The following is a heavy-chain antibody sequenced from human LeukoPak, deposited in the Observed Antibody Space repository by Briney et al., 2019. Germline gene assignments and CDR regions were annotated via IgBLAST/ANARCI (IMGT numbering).Heavy chain of an antibody. V-gene: IGHV4-59*08. CDR2: IYYSGST. Sequence: SETLSLTCTVSVGSISSYYWSWIRQPPGKGLEWSGYIYYSGSTNYNPSLKSRVTISVDTSKNQFSLKLSSVTAADTAVYYCARLYEYQLLWASGSWFDPWGQGTLVTVSS. CDR3: ARLYEYQLLWASGSWFDP. D-gene: IGHD2-2*01. CDR1: VGSISSYY. J-gene: IGHJ5*02.